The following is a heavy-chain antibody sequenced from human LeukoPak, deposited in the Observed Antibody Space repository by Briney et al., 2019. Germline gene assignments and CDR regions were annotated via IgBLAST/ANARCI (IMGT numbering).Heavy chain of an antibody. CDR3: ARDRKPRYYYYYMDV. CDR2: ISAYNGNT. CDR1: GYTFTSYG. V-gene: IGHV1-18*01. Sequence: ASVKVSCKASGYTFTSYGISWVRQAPGQGLEWMGWISAYNGNTNYAQKLQGRVTMTTDTSTSTAYMELRSLRSDDTAVYYCARDRKPRYYYYYMDVWGKGTTVTISS. J-gene: IGHJ6*03.